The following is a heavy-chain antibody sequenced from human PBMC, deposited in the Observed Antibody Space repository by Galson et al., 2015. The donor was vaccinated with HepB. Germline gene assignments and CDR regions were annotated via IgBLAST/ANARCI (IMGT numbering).Heavy chain of an antibody. CDR1: GYTFTSYG. CDR3: ARDGWRFGDLAQGYYYGMDV. V-gene: IGHV1-18*01. CDR2: ISAYNGNT. J-gene: IGHJ6*02. D-gene: IGHD3-10*01. Sequence: SVKVSCKASGYTFTSYGISWVRQAPGQGLEWMGWISAYNGNTNYAQKLQGRVTMTTDTSTSTAYMELRSLRSDDTAVYYCARDGWRFGDLAQGYYYGMDVWGQGTTVTVSS.